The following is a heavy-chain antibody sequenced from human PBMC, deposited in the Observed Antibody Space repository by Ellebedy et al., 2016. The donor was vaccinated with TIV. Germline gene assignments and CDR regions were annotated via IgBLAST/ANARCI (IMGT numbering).Heavy chain of an antibody. Sequence: GGSLRLXXAASGFTFSSYAMGWVRQAPGKGLEWVSAISGSGGSTYYADSVKGRFTISRDNSKNTLYLQMNSLRAEDTAVYYCATIFANYYYYYMDVWGKGTTVTVSS. CDR2: ISGSGGST. D-gene: IGHD3-3*01. J-gene: IGHJ6*03. CDR1: GFTFSSYA. CDR3: ATIFANYYYYYMDV. V-gene: IGHV3-23*01.